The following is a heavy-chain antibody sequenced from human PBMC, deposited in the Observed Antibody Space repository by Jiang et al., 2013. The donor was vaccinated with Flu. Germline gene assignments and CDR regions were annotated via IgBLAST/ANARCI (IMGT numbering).Heavy chain of an antibody. Sequence: GGGVIQPGTSPRLSCAVSGFTFSSCGMQWVRQAPGKGLEWVAVLWYDGRTKYYGDSVKGRSTISRDDSKNMLYLQMNSLRADDTAVYYCAKDLGDSSSSRNDAFDIWGQGTMVTVSS. J-gene: IGHJ3*02. CDR2: LWYDGRTK. CDR1: GFTFSSCG. D-gene: IGHD6-6*01. CDR3: AKDLGDSSSSRNDAFDI. V-gene: IGHV3-33*06.